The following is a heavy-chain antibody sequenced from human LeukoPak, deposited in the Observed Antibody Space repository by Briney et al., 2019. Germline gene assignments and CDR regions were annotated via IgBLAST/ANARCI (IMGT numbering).Heavy chain of an antibody. CDR2: INPSVGST. J-gene: IGHJ4*02. Sequence: ASVTVSFKASGYDFTTNYIHWVRQAPGQGLQWMGTINPSVGSTTYGQRFRGRVTMTRDTSTATVYMDLSSLTSEDTAIYYCAKGYCTGASCYVLDSWGQGTLVTVSS. D-gene: IGHD2-15*01. V-gene: IGHV1-46*01. CDR1: GYDFTTNY. CDR3: AKGYCTGASCYVLDS.